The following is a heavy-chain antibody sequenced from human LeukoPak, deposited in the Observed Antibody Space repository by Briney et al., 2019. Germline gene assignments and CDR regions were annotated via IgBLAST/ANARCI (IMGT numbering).Heavy chain of an antibody. D-gene: IGHD4-17*01. CDR3: ARDTVTIFPDAFDI. V-gene: IGHV1-18*01. J-gene: IGHJ3*02. Sequence: GASVKVSCKASGYTFTSYGISWVRQAPGQGLEWMGWISVYNGNTNYAQKLQGRVTMTTDTSTSTAYMELRSLRSDDTAVYYCARDTVTIFPDAFDIWGQGTMVTVSS. CDR2: ISVYNGNT. CDR1: GYTFTSYG.